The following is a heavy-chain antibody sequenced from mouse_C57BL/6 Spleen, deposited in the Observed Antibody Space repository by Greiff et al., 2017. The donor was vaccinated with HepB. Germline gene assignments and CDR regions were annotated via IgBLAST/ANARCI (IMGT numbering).Heavy chain of an antibody. CDR2: IHPNSGST. V-gene: IGHV1-64*01. Sequence: VQLQQPGAELVKPGASVKLSCKASGYTFTSYWMHWVKQRPGQGLEWIGMIHPNSGSTNYNEKFKSKDTLTVDKSSSTAYMQLNSLTSEDSAVYYYARYRAYGYFDVWGTGTTVTVSS. CDR1: GYTFTSYW. J-gene: IGHJ1*03. CDR3: ARYRAYGYFDV.